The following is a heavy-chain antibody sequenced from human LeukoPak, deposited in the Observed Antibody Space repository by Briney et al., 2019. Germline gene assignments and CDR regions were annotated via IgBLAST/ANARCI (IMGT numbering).Heavy chain of an antibody. Sequence: GGSLRLSCAASGFTFTNRAMNWVRLAPGKGLEWVSLIVGDSGSTYYADSVKGRFTISRDNSKNTLYLQMNSLRAEDTAIYFCASGDSCSWFSFDHWGQGTLVTVSS. D-gene: IGHD6-13*01. CDR2: IVGDSGST. CDR3: ASGDSCSWFSFDH. J-gene: IGHJ4*02. CDR1: GFTFTNRA. V-gene: IGHV3-23*01.